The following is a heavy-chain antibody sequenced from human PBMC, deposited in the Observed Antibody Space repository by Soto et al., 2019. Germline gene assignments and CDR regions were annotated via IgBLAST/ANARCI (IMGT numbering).Heavy chain of an antibody. V-gene: IGHV1-2*02. D-gene: IGHD6-13*01. Sequence: ASVKVSCQASGYTFTGYYMHWVRQAPGQGLEWMGWINPNSGGTNYAQKFQGRVTMTRDTSISTAYMELSRLRSDDTAVYYCARGPAATASRYFDYWGQGTLVTVSS. CDR1: GYTFTGYY. J-gene: IGHJ4*02. CDR3: ARGPAATASRYFDY. CDR2: INPNSGGT.